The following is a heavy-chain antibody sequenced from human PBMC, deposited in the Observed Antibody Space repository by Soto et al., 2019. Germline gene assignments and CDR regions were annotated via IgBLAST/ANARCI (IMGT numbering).Heavy chain of an antibody. V-gene: IGHV3-48*02. J-gene: IGHJ3*02. CDR3: ARDVYSSGWYDAFDI. CDR2: ISSSSSTI. Sequence: PGGSLRLSCAASGFTFSSYSMNWVRQAPGKGLEWVSYISSSSSTIYYADSVKGRFTISRDNAKNSLYLQMNSLRDEDTAVYYCARDVYSSGWYDAFDIWGQGTLVTVSS. CDR1: GFTFSSYS. D-gene: IGHD6-19*01.